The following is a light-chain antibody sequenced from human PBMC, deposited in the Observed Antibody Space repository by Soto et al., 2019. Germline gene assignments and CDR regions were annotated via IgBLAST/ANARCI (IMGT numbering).Light chain of an antibody. Sequence: SVLTQPASVSGSPGQSITISCTGTISDVGSHNLVSWYQQHPDKAPKLIIYEVNERPSGVSSRFSGSKSGNTASLTVSGLQPDDEADYHCSSFKGTNSFVFGTGTKVTVL. CDR3: SSFKGTNSFV. CDR2: EVN. V-gene: IGLV2-14*02. J-gene: IGLJ1*01. CDR1: ISDVGSHNL.